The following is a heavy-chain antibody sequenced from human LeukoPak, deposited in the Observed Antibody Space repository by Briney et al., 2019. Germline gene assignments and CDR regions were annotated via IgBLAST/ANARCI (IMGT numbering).Heavy chain of an antibody. CDR3: ARGTVTTWDDYYYYYGMDV. CDR1: GYTFTGYY. V-gene: IGHV1-2*06. CDR2: INPNSGGT. D-gene: IGHD4-11*01. J-gene: IGHJ6*02. Sequence: ASVKASCKASGYTFTGYYMHWVRQAPGQGLEWMGRINPNSGGTNYAQKFQGRVTMTRDTSISTAYMELSRLRSDDTAVYYCARGTVTTWDDYYYYYGMDVWGQGTTVTVSS.